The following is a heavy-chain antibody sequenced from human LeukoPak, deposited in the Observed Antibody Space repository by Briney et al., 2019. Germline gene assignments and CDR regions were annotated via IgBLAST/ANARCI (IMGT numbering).Heavy chain of an antibody. D-gene: IGHD6-19*01. V-gene: IGHV4-34*01. Sequence: PSETLSLTCAVYGGSFSGYYWSWIRQPPGKGLEWIGEINHSGSTNYNPSLKSRVTISVDTSKNQFSLKLSSVTAADTAVYYCARIGSGWYEVSWFDPWGQGTLVTVSS. CDR2: INHSGST. CDR3: ARIGSGWYEVSWFDP. CDR1: GGSFSGYY. J-gene: IGHJ5*02.